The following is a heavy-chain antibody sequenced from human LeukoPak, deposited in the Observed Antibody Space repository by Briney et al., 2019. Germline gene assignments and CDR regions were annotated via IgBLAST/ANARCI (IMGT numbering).Heavy chain of an antibody. V-gene: IGHV4-61*08. D-gene: IGHD6-19*01. Sequence: SESLSLTRAVSRGSLSSGGYYWGWVREPPRKRLEWIGYIYYSGSTNYNPSLKSRLTISIDTSKNQFSLKLSSVTAADTAVYYCARVSSGPRFDPWGQGTLVTVSS. CDR2: IYYSGST. J-gene: IGHJ5*02. CDR1: RGSLSSGGYY. CDR3: ARVSSGPRFDP.